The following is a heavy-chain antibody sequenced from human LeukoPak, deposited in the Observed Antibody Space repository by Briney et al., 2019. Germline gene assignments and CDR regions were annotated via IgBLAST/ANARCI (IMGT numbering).Heavy chain of an antibody. CDR1: GASMSSYY. CDR3: ARGGEAGLAD. Sequence: PSETLSLTCTVSGASMSSYYWTWIRQPPGKGLEWIGYIYSSGSTNSNPSLKSRVTISVDTSKNQFSLNLSSVTAADTAVYYCARGGEAGLADWGQGTLVTVSS. J-gene: IGHJ4*02. D-gene: IGHD4-17*01. CDR2: IYSSGST. V-gene: IGHV4-59*01.